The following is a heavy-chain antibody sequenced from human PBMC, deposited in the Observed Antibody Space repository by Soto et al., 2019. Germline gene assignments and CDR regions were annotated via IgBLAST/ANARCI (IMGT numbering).Heavy chain of an antibody. V-gene: IGHV1-18*01. J-gene: IGHJ5*02. CDR2: ISAYYGNT. D-gene: IGHD1-7*01. Sequence: ASVKVSCKASGYTFTSYGISWVRQAPGQGLEWMGWISAYYGNTNYAQKLQGRVTMTTDTSTSTAYMELRSLRSDDTAVYYCVNWNYVSRWFDPWGQGTLVTVS. CDR3: VNWNYVSRWFDP. CDR1: GYTFTSYG.